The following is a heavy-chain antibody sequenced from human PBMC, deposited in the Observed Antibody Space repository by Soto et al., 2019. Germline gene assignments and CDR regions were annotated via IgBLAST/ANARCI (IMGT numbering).Heavy chain of an antibody. D-gene: IGHD4-17*01. CDR2: MNPNSGNT. J-gene: IGHJ5*02. Sequence: QVQLVQSGAEVKKPGASVKVSCKASGYTFPSHDINWVRQATGKRPEWMGWMNPNSGNTGYAQKFQGRVTMTRDTSISTAYMELSSLTSEDTAIYYCARDIGCGSGYGDYFDPWGQGTLVTVSS. V-gene: IGHV1-8*01. CDR1: GYTFPSHD. CDR3: ARDIGCGSGYGDYFDP.